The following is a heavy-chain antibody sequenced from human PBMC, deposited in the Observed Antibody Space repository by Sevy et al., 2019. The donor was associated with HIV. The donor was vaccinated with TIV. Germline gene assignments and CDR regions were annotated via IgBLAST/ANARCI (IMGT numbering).Heavy chain of an antibody. D-gene: IGHD6-19*01. J-gene: IGHJ4*02. CDR1: GYTFSRSV. CDR2: ISTYNGKT. V-gene: IGHV1-18*04. Sequence: ASVKVSCMASGYTFSRSVITWVRQAPGQGLEWMGWISTYNGKTNYAQKFQDRVTMTTDTSTNTAYMELRSLRSDDTAIYFAARGRGIAVAGGGYYSDYWGQGSLVTVSS. CDR3: ARGRGIAVAGGGYYSDY.